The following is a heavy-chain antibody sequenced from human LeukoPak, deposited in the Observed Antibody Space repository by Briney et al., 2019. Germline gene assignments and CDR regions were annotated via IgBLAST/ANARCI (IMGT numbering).Heavy chain of an antibody. CDR2: AYYGGST. V-gene: IGHV4-39*07. CDR1: GGSIISNIYY. D-gene: IGHD6-13*01. CDR3: ARDLAAAGGWFDP. Sequence: SETLSLTCTVSGGSIISNIYYWAWIRQPPGKGLEWIGSAYYGGSTYYNPSLKSRVTISVDTSKNQFSLKLSSVTAADTAVYYCARDLAAAGGWFDPWGQGTLVTVSS. J-gene: IGHJ5*02.